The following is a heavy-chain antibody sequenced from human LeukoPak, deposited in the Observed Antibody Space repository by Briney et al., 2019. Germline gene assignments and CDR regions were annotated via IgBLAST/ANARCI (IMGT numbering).Heavy chain of an antibody. CDR2: ISAYNGNT. Sequence: ASVKVSCKASGYTFTSYGISWVRQAPGQELEWMGWISAYNGNTNYAQKFKDRVTMTRDTSITTAYMELTRLTSDDTAVYYCARVQGYCSDGRCLFWGQGTLVTVSS. CDR3: ARVQGYCSDGRCLF. V-gene: IGHV1-18*01. CDR1: GYTFTSYG. J-gene: IGHJ4*02. D-gene: IGHD2-15*01.